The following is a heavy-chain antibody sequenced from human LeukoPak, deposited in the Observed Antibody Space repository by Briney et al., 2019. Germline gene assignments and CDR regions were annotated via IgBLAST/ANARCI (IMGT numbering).Heavy chain of an antibody. V-gene: IGHV1-2*02. Sequence: ASVKVSCKASGYTFTGHFIHWVRQAPGQGREWMGGSNPNSGGTNYAQKFQGRVTMTRDTSISTAYMELSRVISDDTAVYYCAREYSRYSGTYYDYWGQGTLVTVSS. CDR3: AREYSRYSGTYYDY. J-gene: IGHJ4*02. CDR2: SNPNSGGT. D-gene: IGHD5-12*01. CDR1: GYTFTGHF.